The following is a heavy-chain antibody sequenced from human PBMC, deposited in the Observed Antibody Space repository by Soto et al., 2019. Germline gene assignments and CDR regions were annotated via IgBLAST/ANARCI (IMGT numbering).Heavy chain of an antibody. CDR2: IIPIFGTA. CDR1: GGTFSSYA. Sequence: ASVKVSCKASGGTFSSYAISWVRQAPGQGLEWMGGIIPIFGTANYAQKFQGRVTITADESTSTAYMELSSLRSDDTAVYYCARGNTRMATKGNAFDIWGQGTMVTDSS. D-gene: IGHD5-18*01. V-gene: IGHV1-69*13. CDR3: ARGNTRMATKGNAFDI. J-gene: IGHJ3*02.